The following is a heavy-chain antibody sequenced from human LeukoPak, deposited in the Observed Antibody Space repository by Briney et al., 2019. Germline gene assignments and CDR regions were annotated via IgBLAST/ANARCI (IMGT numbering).Heavy chain of an antibody. CDR2: INHSGST. CDR1: GGSFSGYY. J-gene: IGHJ4*02. CDR3: ASYHTYYYDSSGYYAGDLGYSDY. V-gene: IGHV4-34*01. Sequence: PSETLSLTCAVYGGSFSGYYWNWIRQPPGEGLEWIREINHSGSTNYNPSLKSRVTISVDTSKNQFSLKLSSVTAADTAVYYCASYHTYYYDSSGYYAGDLGYSDYWGQGTLVTVSS. D-gene: IGHD3-22*01.